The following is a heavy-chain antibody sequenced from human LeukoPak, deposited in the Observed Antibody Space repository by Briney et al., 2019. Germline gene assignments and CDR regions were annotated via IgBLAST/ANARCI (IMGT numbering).Heavy chain of an antibody. CDR2: ISKTGGTK. V-gene: IGHV3-30*18. CDR1: GFTFSAYG. CDR3: AKEVGYNYAPLDY. Sequence: PGGSLRLSCAASGFTFSAYGMQWVRQAPGKGLEWLAVISKTGGTKYYADSVKGRFTVSRDNAGNTLYLQMNSLRPEDTAVYYCAKEVGYNYAPLDYGGLGTLVTVSS. D-gene: IGHD5-18*01. J-gene: IGHJ4*02.